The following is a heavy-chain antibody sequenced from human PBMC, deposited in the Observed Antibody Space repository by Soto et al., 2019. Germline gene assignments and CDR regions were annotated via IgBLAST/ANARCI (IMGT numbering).Heavy chain of an antibody. J-gene: IGHJ6*02. V-gene: IGHV4-4*02. CDR2: IYHSGST. D-gene: IGHD2-15*01. CDR1: GGSISSSNW. CDR3: ARAGRGYFSGGSCYSGLHGMDV. Sequence: QVQLQASGPGLVKPSGTLSLTCAVSGGSISSSNWWSWVRQPPGKGLEWIGEIYHSGSTNYNPSLKSGVTKSVDKSKNQFSLKLSSVTAADTAVYYCARAGRGYFSGGSCYSGLHGMDVWGQGTKVTVSS.